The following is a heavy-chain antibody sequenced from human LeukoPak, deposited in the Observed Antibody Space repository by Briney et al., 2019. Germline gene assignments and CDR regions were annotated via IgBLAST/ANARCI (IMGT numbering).Heavy chain of an antibody. J-gene: IGHJ6*04. CDR1: GYSFTSYW. CDR2: IDPSDSYT. Sequence: PGESLRISCKGSGYSFTSYWISRVRQMPGKGLEWMGRIDPSDSYTNYSPSFQGHVTISADKSISTAYLQWSSLKASDTAMYYCARLGTQGDYYYYYGMDVWGKGTTVTVSS. V-gene: IGHV5-10-1*01. CDR3: ARLGTQGDYYYYYGMDV. D-gene: IGHD3-10*01.